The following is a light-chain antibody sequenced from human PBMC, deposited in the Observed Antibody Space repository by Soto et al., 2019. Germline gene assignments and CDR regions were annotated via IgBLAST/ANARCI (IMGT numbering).Light chain of an antibody. V-gene: IGKV1-5*01. CDR2: DAS. Sequence: DIQMTQSPSTLSASVGDRVTITCRASQSISSWLAWYQQKPGKAPKLLIYDASSLESGVPSRFSGSGSGTEFTLTISSLQPDAFATYYCQQYNSYPPTFGGGTKVEIK. CDR3: QQYNSYPPT. CDR1: QSISSW. J-gene: IGKJ4*01.